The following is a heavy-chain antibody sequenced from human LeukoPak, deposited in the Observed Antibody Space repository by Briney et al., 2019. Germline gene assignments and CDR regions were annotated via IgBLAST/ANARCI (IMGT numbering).Heavy chain of an antibody. CDR3: ARGIFGSGSYPDF. J-gene: IGHJ4*02. Sequence: GGSLRLSCAASGFTLRSYWMHWVRQAPGKGLEWVSRISPDGSGTTYADSVKGRFTISRDNAKNTLYLQMNSLRAEDTAVYYCARGIFGSGSYPDFWGQGTLVTVSS. V-gene: IGHV3-74*01. CDR2: ISPDGSGT. CDR1: GFTLRSYW. D-gene: IGHD3-10*01.